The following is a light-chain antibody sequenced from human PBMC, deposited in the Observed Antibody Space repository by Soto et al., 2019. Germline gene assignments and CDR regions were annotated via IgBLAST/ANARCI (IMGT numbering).Light chain of an antibody. V-gene: IGKV1-5*03. J-gene: IGKJ1*01. CDR1: QTISSW. CDR3: QYNKEYST. CDR2: EAS. Sequence: DIQMTQSPSTLSASVGDRVTITCRASQTISSWLAWYQQKPGKAPKLLIYEASSSEVGVPPRFSGSGVGTECTLPIRSLQPDDFLTCYCQYNKEYSTFRQGTRLQIK.